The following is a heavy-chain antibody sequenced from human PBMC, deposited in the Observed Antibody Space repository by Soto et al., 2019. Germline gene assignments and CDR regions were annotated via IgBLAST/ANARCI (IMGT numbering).Heavy chain of an antibody. CDR1: GYTFTNYG. CDR3: AIKGDCFSTIYYAS. V-gene: IGHV1-18*01. Sequence: ASVKVSCKASGYTFTNYGISWVRQAPGQGLEWMGWISAYNGNTNYAQKVQGRVTMTTDTSTSTAYMELRSLRSDDTAVYYCAIKGDCFSTIYYASLGEGLLVSVS. D-gene: IGHD2-2*01. CDR2: ISAYNGNT. J-gene: IGHJ5*02.